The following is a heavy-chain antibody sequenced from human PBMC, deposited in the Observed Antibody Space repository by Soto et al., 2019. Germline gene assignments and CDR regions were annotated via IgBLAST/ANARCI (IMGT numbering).Heavy chain of an antibody. D-gene: IGHD6-13*01. CDR1: GGSISSYY. Sequence: SETLSLTCTVSGGSISSYYWSWIRQPPGKGPEWIGYIYYSGSTNYNPSLKSRVTISVDTSKNQFSLKLSSVTAADTAVYYCARGDRYSSSWYDIPLGWFDPRGQGTLVTVS. CDR3: ARGDRYSSSWYDIPLGWFDP. CDR2: IYYSGST. V-gene: IGHV4-59*01. J-gene: IGHJ5*02.